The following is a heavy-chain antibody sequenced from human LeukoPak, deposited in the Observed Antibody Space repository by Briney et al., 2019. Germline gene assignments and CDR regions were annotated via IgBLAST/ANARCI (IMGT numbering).Heavy chain of an antibody. CDR3: AGENRIAAAGYGIWFDP. CDR1: GGTFSSYA. V-gene: IGHV1-69*05. Sequence: SVRVSCKASGGTFSSYAISWVRQAPGQGLEWMGGIIPIFGTANYAQKFQGRVTITTDESTSTAYMELSSLRSEDTAVYYCAGENRIAAAGYGIWFDPWGQGTLVTVSS. D-gene: IGHD6-13*01. J-gene: IGHJ5*02. CDR2: IIPIFGTA.